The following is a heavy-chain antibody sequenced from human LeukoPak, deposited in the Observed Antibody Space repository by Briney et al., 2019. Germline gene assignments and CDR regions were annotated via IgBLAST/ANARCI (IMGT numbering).Heavy chain of an antibody. Sequence: PGGSLRLSCAASGFTFSSFEMNWVRQAPGKGLEWVSYISSSGSTIYYADSVKGRFTISRDNDKNSLYLQMNSLRAEDTAVYYCARDHPRVSYDYDSSGYDYWGQGTLVTVSS. CDR1: GFTFSSFE. CDR2: ISSSGSTI. CDR3: ARDHPRVSYDYDSSGYDY. D-gene: IGHD3-22*01. J-gene: IGHJ4*02. V-gene: IGHV3-48*03.